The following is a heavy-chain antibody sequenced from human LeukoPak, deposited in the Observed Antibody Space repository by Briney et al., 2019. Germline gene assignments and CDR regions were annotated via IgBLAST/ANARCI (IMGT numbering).Heavy chain of an antibody. Sequence: SETLSLTCSVSGGSISSGDYYWTWVRQPAGKGLEWIARINPYGTTNYNPSVRSRLTISVDTSRNQFSLKLSSVTAADTAVYYCARAELWFGELLLDYWGQGTLVTVSS. V-gene: IGHV4-61*02. CDR1: GGSISSGDYY. J-gene: IGHJ4*02. CDR2: INPYGTT. CDR3: ARAELWFGELLLDY. D-gene: IGHD3-10*01.